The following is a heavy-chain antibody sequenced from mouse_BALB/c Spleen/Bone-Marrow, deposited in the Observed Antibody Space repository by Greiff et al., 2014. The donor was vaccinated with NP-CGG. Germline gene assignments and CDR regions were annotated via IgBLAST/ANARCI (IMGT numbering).Heavy chain of an antibody. CDR1: GYAFTNYL. CDR3: ARRDYAMDY. J-gene: IGHJ4*01. CDR2: INPGSGGT. Sequence: QVQLQQSGAELVRPGTSVKVSCKASGYAFTNYLIEWVKQRPGQGLEWIGVINPGSGGTNYNEKFKGKATLTADKSSSTAYMQLSSLTSDDSAVDFCARRDYAMDYWGQGTSVTVSS. V-gene: IGHV1-54*01.